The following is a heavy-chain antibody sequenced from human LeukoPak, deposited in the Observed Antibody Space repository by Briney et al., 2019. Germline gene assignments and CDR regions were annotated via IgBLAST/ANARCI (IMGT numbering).Heavy chain of an antibody. Sequence: GGSLRLSCEASGFTFSHYGIHWVRQTPGKGLEWVAAISSDGVEKHYADSVKGRFTISRDNSKSTLYLQMNSLRAQDTALYYCAREGHYDILTGYSPVEYYFYYMDVWGKGTTVIVSS. V-gene: IGHV3-30*04. CDR2: ISSDGVEK. D-gene: IGHD3-9*01. J-gene: IGHJ6*03. CDR3: AREGHYDILTGYSPVEYYFYYMDV. CDR1: GFTFSHYG.